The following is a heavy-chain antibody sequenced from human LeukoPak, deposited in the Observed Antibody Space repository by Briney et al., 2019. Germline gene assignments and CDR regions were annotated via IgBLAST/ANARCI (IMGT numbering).Heavy chain of an antibody. CDR1: GYSFATYW. J-gene: IGHJ6*03. Sequence: GESLKISCKGSGYSFATYWIGWVRQMPGKGLEWMGIIYPGDSDTRYRPSFQGQVTISADKSISTAYLQWSSLKASDTAMYYCARQGSGYSPTYYYYMDVWGKGTTVTISS. D-gene: IGHD5-18*01. CDR2: IYPGDSDT. CDR3: ARQGSGYSPTYYYYMDV. V-gene: IGHV5-51*01.